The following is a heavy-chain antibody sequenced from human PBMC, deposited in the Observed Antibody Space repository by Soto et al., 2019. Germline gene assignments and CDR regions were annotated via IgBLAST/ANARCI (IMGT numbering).Heavy chain of an antibody. CDR2: ISSSSSTI. CDR3: ARDAPRYCSSTSCYSKY. Sequence: ESGGGLVQPGGSLRLSCAASGFTFSSYSMNWVRQAPGKGLEWVSYISSSSSTIYYADSVKGRFTISRDNAKNSLYLQMNSLRAEDTAVYYCARDAPRYCSSTSCYSKYWGQGTLVTVSS. D-gene: IGHD2-2*01. J-gene: IGHJ4*02. CDR1: GFTFSSYS. V-gene: IGHV3-48*01.